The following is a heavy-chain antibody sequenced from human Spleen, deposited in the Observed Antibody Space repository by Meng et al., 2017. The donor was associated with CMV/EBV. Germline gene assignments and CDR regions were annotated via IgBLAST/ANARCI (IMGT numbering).Heavy chain of an antibody. CDR2: INTDGRSI. D-gene: IGHD3-22*01. CDR3: ARVDYFDRSGYYNYYYYGMDF. V-gene: IGHV3-74*01. CDR1: GFTFSSYW. J-gene: IGHJ6*02. Sequence: GESLKISCAASGFTFSSYWMHWVRQPPGKGLVWVSRINTDGRSINYADSVKGRFTVSRDNAKNTLYLQMNSLRAEDTAVYFCARVDYFDRSGYYNYYYYGMDFWGQGTTVTVSS.